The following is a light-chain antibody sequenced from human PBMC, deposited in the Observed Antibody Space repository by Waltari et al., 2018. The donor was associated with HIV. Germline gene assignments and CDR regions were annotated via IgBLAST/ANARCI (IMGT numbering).Light chain of an antibody. CDR3: QQYGNSAPYT. Sequence: EIVMPQYPASPSVSPRESATLPCRASRSIAGNLAWYQQKPGQAPRLLIYGASTRATGVPARFSGSGSETDFSLTISSLQSEDFAVYYCQQYGNSAPYTFGQGSKLEIK. J-gene: IGKJ2*01. V-gene: IGKV3-15*01. CDR1: RSIAGN. CDR2: GAS.